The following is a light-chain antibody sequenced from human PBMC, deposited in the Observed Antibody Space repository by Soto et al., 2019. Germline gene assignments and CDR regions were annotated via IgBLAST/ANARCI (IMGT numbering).Light chain of an antibody. V-gene: IGKV3-15*01. Sequence: EIVLTQSPGTLSLSPGERATLSCRASQSVSNNYLAWYQQKPGQAPRLLIYSASRRPTDIPVRFSGSGSGAEFTLTISSLQSEDFAIYYCQQYNNLPPTFGQGTKVDIK. CDR2: SAS. CDR3: QQYNNLPPT. J-gene: IGKJ1*01. CDR1: QSVSNN.